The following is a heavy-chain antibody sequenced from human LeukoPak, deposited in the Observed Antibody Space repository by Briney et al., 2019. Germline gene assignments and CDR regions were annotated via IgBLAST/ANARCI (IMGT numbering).Heavy chain of an antibody. D-gene: IGHD3-9*01. CDR2: IIPIFGTA. V-gene: IGHV1-69*13. J-gene: IGHJ5*02. Sequence: SVKVSCKASGGTFTSYAISWVRQAPGQGLEWMGGIIPIFGTANYAQKFQGRVTITADESTRTAYMELSSLRSEDTAVYYCARNRYDILTGYYRVWFDPWGQGTLVTVSS. CDR1: GGTFTSYA. CDR3: ARNRYDILTGYYRVWFDP.